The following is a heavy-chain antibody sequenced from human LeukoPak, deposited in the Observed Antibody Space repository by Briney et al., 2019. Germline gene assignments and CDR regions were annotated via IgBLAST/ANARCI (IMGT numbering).Heavy chain of an antibody. J-gene: IGHJ6*02. D-gene: IGHD6-13*01. V-gene: IGHV3-30*14. CDR1: GFTFSSYA. CDR3: ASAAAYYYYGMDV. CDR2: ISYDGSNK. Sequence: GGPLRLSCAASGFTFSSYAMHWVRQAPGKGLEWVAVISYDGSNKYYADSVKGRFTISRDNSKNTLYLQMNSLRVEDTAVYYCASAAAYYYYGMDVWGQGTTVTVSS.